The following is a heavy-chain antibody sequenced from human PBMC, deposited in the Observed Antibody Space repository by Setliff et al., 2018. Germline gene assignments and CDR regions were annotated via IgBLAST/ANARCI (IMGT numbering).Heavy chain of an antibody. J-gene: IGHJ4*02. CDR2: IYYSGST. V-gene: IGHV4-39*07. D-gene: IGHD1-20*01. CDR1: GGSISSGSYY. CDR3: ASGLNWLSSTEFDY. Sequence: PSETLSLTCTVSGGSISSGSYYWSWIRQPPGKGLEWIGSIYYSGSTYYNPSLKSRVTISVDTSKNQFSLKLSSVTAADTAVYYCASGLNWLSSTEFDYWGQGTLVTVSS.